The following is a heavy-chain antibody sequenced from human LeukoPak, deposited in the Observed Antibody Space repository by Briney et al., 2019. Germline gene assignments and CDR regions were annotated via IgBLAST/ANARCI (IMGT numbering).Heavy chain of an antibody. Sequence: SETLSLTCTVSSGSISSSTYYWGWIRQPPGRGLEWIGSIFYSGSTYYNPSLKSRVIVSVDTYKKQFSLKLSSVTAADTAVYCCGRQDTAMEPYDYWGQGTLVSVSS. V-gene: IGHV4-39*01. J-gene: IGHJ4*02. CDR1: SGSISSSTYY. D-gene: IGHD5-18*01. CDR3: GRQDTAMEPYDY. CDR2: IFYSGST.